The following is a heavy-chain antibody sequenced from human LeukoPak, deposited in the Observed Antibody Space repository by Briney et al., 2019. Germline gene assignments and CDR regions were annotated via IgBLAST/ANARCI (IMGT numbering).Heavy chain of an antibody. CDR2: IYYSGST. Sequence: SETLSLTCTVSGGSISTSSYYWGWIRQPPGKGLECIGNIYYSGSTYYNPSLKSRVTISVDTSKNQFSLKLSSVTAADTAVYYCAEIRPVAAPYHLGITYMNNYYYYYMDVWGKGTTVTVSS. CDR3: AEIRPVAAPYHLGITYMNNYYYYYMDV. V-gene: IGHV4-39*07. J-gene: IGHJ6*03. D-gene: IGHD6-6*01. CDR1: GGSISTSSYY.